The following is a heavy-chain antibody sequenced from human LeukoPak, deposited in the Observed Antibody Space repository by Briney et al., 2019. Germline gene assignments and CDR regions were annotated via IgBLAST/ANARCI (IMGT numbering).Heavy chain of an antibody. CDR2: IKQDGSEE. CDR3: ARERPYWWTFDY. V-gene: IGHV3-7*01. Sequence: PGGSLRLSCAASGFTFSSYWMSWVRQAPGRGLEWVAIIKQDGSEEYYVDSVKGRFTISRDNAKNSLYLQMNSLRAEDTAVYYCARERPYWWTFDYWGQGTLVTVSS. J-gene: IGHJ4*02. CDR1: GFTFSSYW. D-gene: IGHD2-8*02.